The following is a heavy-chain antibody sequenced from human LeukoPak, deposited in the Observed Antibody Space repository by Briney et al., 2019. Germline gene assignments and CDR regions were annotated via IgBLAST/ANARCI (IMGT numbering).Heavy chain of an antibody. V-gene: IGHV1-24*01. CDR1: GYTFTSYY. CDR3: ATGGDYYYDSSGYFPFDY. J-gene: IGHJ4*02. D-gene: IGHD3-22*01. CDR2: FDPEDGET. Sequence: ASVKVSCKASGYTFTSYYMHWVRQAPGKGLEWMGGFDPEDGETIYAQKFQGRVTMTEDTSTDTAYMELSSLRSEDTAVYYCATGGDYYYDSSGYFPFDYWGQGTLVTVSS.